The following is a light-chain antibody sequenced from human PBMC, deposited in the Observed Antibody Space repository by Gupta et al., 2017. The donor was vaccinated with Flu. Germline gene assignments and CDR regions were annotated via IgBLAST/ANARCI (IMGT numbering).Light chain of an antibody. CDR3: SSYTLTGSSIIAWV. J-gene: IGLJ3*02. CDR2: EVN. Sequence: QSALTQPASVSGSPGQSITISCTGPISDVGGYNRVSWYQQHPGKAPKLIIYEVNSRPSGVSNRFSGSKSGNTASLTISGLQPDDEADYYCSSYTLTGSSIIAWVFGGGTKLTVL. CDR1: ISDVGGYNR. V-gene: IGLV2-14*01.